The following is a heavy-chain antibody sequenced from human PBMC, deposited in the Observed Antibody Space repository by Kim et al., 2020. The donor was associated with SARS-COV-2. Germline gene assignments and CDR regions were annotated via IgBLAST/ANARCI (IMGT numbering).Heavy chain of an antibody. V-gene: IGHV3-23*01. CDR3: AKGGDAFDI. Sequence: SRYYADSVKGRFTISRDNSTDPLYLQMNSLRAEDTAVYYCAKGGDAFDIWGQGTMVTVSS. D-gene: IGHD3-16*01. J-gene: IGHJ3*02. CDR2: SR.